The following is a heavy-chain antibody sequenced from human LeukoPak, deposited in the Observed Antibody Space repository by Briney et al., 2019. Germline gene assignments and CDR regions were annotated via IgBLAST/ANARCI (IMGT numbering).Heavy chain of an antibody. CDR1: GFTVSSNC. J-gene: IGHJ4*02. D-gene: IGHD5-12*01. Sequence: GGSLRLSYAVSGFTVSSNCMNWVRQAPGKGLEWVSLIYSTDSTYYTDSVKGRFTISRDNSKNTLYLQMNSLRAEDTAVYYCARDDGGYGPFDYWGQGTLVTVSS. V-gene: IGHV3-53*01. CDR2: IYSTDST. CDR3: ARDDGGYGPFDY.